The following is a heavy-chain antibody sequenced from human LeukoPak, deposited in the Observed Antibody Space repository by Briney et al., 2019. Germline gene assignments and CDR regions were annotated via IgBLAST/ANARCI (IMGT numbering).Heavy chain of an antibody. J-gene: IGHJ4*02. CDR2: IYYSGST. D-gene: IGHD2-2*01. V-gene: IGHV4-59*12. CDR3: ARDPQDCSSTSCYDY. Sequence: PSETLSLTCTVSGGSISSYYWSWIRQPPGKGLEWIGYIYYSGSTNYNPSLKSRVTISVDTSKNQFSLKLSSVTAADTAVYYCARDPQDCSSTSCYDYWGQGTLVTVSS. CDR1: GGSISSYY.